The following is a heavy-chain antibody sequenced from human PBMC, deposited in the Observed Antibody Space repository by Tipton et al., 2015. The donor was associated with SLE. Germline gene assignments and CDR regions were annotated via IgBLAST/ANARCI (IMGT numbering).Heavy chain of an antibody. J-gene: IGHJ4*02. CDR1: GFTVSSNY. CDR2: IYSGGST. Sequence: SLRLSCAASGFTVSSNYMSWVRQAPGKGLEWDSVIYSGGSTYYADSVKGRFTISRHNSKNTLYLQMNSLRAEDTAVYYCARGPVSGRRYFDFWGQGTLVTVSS. CDR3: ARGPVSGRRYFDF. V-gene: IGHV3-53*01. D-gene: IGHD6-19*01.